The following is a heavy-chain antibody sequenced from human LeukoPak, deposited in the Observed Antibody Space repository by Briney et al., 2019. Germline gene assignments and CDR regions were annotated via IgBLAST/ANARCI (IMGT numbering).Heavy chain of an antibody. J-gene: IGHJ3*02. D-gene: IGHD3-22*01. V-gene: IGHV3-13*01. CDR3: ARGLGFYDSSGYYYVNAFDI. Sequence: GGSLRLSCAASGFTFSNYDMHGVRQATGKGLEWVSAIGTAGDTYYPGSVKGRFTISRENAKNSLYLQMNSLRAGNTAVYYCARGLGFYDSSGYYYVNAFDIWGQGTMVTVSS. CDR2: IGTAGDT. CDR1: GFTFSNYD.